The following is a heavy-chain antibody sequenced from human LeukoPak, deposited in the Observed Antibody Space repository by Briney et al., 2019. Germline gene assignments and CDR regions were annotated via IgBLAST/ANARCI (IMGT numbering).Heavy chain of an antibody. CDR3: TQLYSGSFGY. V-gene: IGHV3-73*01. CDR2: IRSKANSYAT. Sequence: PGGSLRLSCAASGFTFNNYGMHWVRQASGKGLEWVGRIRSKANSYATAYAASVKGRFTISRDDSKNTAYLQMNSLKTEDTAVYYCTQLYSGSFGYWGQGTLVTVFS. D-gene: IGHD1-26*01. J-gene: IGHJ4*02. CDR1: GFTFNNYG.